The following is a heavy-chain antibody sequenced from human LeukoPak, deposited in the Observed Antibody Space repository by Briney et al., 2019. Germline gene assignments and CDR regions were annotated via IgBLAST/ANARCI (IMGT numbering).Heavy chain of an antibody. V-gene: IGHV1-2*02. D-gene: IGHD7-27*01. J-gene: IGHJ4*02. CDR2: IHPGRGDT. Sequence: ASVKVSCKALGYTFTDHYFHWLRQAPGQGIEWMGWIHPGRGDTNIAQKFQGRVSLTRDMSISTAYMELSRLTADDTAVYYCARDHNWGPDYWGQGTLVSVSS. CDR3: ARDHNWGPDY. CDR1: GYTFTDHY.